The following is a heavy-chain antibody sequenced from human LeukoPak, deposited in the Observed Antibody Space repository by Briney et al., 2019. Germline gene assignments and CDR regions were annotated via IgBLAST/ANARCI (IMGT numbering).Heavy chain of an antibody. CDR1: GFTFSSYW. V-gene: IGHV3-74*01. CDR3: EGGVGYSGSETFAY. Sequence: GGSLRLSCAASGFTFSSYWMHWVRQAPGKGLVWVSRINSDGSSTSYADSVKGRFTISRDNAKNTLYLQMNSLRTEDTAVYYCEGGVGYSGSETFAYWAREPWSPSPQ. CDR2: INSDGSST. J-gene: IGHJ4*02. D-gene: IGHD5-12*01.